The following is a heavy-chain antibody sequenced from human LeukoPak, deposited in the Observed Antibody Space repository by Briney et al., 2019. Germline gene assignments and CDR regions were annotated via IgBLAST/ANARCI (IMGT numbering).Heavy chain of an antibody. CDR2: ISGSGGST. CDR1: GFTFSSYA. V-gene: IGHV3-23*01. J-gene: IGHJ5*02. CDR3: AKDRDGSGSYPNWFDP. D-gene: IGHD3-10*01. Sequence: GGSLRLSCAASGFTFSSYAMSWVRQAPGKGLEWVSAISGSGGSTYYADSVKGRFTISRDNSKNTLYLQMNSPRAEDTAVYYCAKDRDGSGSYPNWFDPWGQGTLVTVSS.